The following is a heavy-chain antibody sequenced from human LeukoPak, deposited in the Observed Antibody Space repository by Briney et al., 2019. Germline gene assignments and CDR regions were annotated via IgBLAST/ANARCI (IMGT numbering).Heavy chain of an antibody. V-gene: IGHV1-18*01. J-gene: IGHJ4*02. CDR2: ISGNNDNP. D-gene: IGHD2-2*01. CDR1: GYTFSNFG. Sequence: ASVKVSCKASGYTFSNFGINWVRQDPGQGLEWIAWISGNNDNPNYGQKFQGRFTATTDSSTTTAYMELRNLRSDDTAVYYCARDGTSTDDYWGQGTLVTVSS. CDR3: ARDGTSTDDY.